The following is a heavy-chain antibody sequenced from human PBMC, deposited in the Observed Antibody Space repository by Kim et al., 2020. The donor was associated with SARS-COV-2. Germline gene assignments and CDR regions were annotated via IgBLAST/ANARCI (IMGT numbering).Heavy chain of an antibody. D-gene: IGHD6-13*01. Sequence: ASVKVSCKASGYTFTSYAMHWVRQAPGQRLEWMGWINAGNGNTKYSQKFQGRVTITRDTSASTAYMELSSLRSEDTAVYYCARGQQLVRSVPPGWFDPWGQGTLVTVSS. CDR2: INAGNGNT. V-gene: IGHV1-3*01. CDR1: GYTFTSYA. CDR3: ARGQQLVRSVPPGWFDP. J-gene: IGHJ5*02.